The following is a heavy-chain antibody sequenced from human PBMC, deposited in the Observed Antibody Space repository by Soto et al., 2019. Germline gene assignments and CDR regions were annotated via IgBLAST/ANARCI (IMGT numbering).Heavy chain of an antibody. V-gene: IGHV3-11*01. CDR1: GFTFSDYY. Sequence: QVQLVESGGGLVKPGGSLRLSCAASGFTFSDYYMSWIRQAPGKGLEWVSYISSSGSTIYYADSVKGRFTISRDNAKNSLYLQMISLRAEVTAVYYCARVYDSSGYSRYYYGMDVWGQGTTVTVSS. D-gene: IGHD3-22*01. J-gene: IGHJ6*02. CDR2: ISSSGSTI. CDR3: ARVYDSSGYSRYYYGMDV.